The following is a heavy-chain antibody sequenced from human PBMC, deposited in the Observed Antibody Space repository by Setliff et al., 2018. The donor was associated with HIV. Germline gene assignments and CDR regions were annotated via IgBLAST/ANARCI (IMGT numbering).Heavy chain of an antibody. V-gene: IGHV4-59*12. CDR3: ARSPFLPSGYFDD. CDR2: IYYSGST. CDR1: GGSISSYY. D-gene: IGHD3-3*01. Sequence: SETLSLTCTVSGGSISSYYWSWIRQPPGKGLEWIGYIYYSGSTNYNPSLKSRVTISIDTTKNQFYLKMSSVTAAETAVYYCARSPFLPSGYFDDWGQGSLVTVSS. J-gene: IGHJ4*02.